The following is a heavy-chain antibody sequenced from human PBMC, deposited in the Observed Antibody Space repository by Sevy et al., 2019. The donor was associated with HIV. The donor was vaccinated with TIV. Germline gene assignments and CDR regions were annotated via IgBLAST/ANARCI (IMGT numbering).Heavy chain of an antibody. CDR3: VRGADYYDRGGANCDS. CDR2: IWYDGSSE. V-gene: IGHV3-33*01. J-gene: IGHJ4*02. D-gene: IGHD3-22*01. CDR1: GFSFSKYG. Sequence: GGSLRLSCVASGFSFSKYGMHWVRQAPGKGLEWVALIWYDGSSEYYEDSVKGRFTISRDNSNNTLYLQVNSLRAEDTAVYYCVRGADYYDRGGANCDSWGQGTLVTVSS.